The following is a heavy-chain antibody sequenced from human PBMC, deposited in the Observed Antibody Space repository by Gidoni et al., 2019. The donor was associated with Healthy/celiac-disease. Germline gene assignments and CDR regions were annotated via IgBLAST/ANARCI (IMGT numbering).Heavy chain of an antibody. Sequence: QGQRVESGGGVVQPGRSRRHSGAASGFTSSSYGMHWVRQAPGKGLGWVAVIWYDGSNNYYADSVKGRFTISRDNSKNTLYLQMNSLRAEDTAVYYCARGRELRYFDWFAGPDYWGQGTLVTVSS. CDR3: ARGRELRYFDWFAGPDY. CDR2: IWYDGSNN. V-gene: IGHV3-33*01. J-gene: IGHJ4*02. D-gene: IGHD3-9*01. CDR1: GFTSSSYG.